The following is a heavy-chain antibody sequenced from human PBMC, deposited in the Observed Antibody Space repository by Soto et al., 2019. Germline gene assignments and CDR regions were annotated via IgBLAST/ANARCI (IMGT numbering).Heavy chain of an antibody. D-gene: IGHD3-22*01. J-gene: IGHJ3*01. CDR2: ISHDGNSH. CDR3: VKAQERSAQYFAVVITAFDF. V-gene: IGHV3-30*18. Sequence: PGGSLRLSCEGSGFSFSNYGIHWVRQAPGKGLEWVAVISHDGNSHHLADSVRRRFTISRDNSKNTVFLHMTSLRREDSAVYHCVKAQERSAQYFAVVITAFDFWGQGTMVTVSS. CDR1: GFSFSNYG.